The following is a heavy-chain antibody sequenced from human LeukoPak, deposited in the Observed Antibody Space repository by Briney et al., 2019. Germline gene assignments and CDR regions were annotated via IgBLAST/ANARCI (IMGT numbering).Heavy chain of an antibody. V-gene: IGHV1-2*02. CDR3: ARGSVVVVIKDYNWFDP. CDR2: INPNSGGT. Sequence: ASVKVSCKASGYTFTSYGISWVRQAPGQGLEWMGWINPNSGGTNYAQKFQGRVTMTRDTSISTAYMELSRLRSDDTAVYYCARGSVVVVIKDYNWFDPWGQGTLVTVSS. J-gene: IGHJ5*02. CDR1: GYTFTSYG. D-gene: IGHD3-22*01.